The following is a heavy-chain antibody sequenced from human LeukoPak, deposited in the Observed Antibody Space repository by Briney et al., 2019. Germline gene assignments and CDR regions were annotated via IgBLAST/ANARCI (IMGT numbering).Heavy chain of an antibody. V-gene: IGHV3-33*01. D-gene: IGHD4-11*01. Sequence: GGSLRLSCAASGFTFSSYGMHWVRQRPGKGLEWLTVIWSDESKKYYGDSVKGRFTVSRDNSKNTLYLDINSLRVDDTAIYYCAREGLTTSRNNAFDIWGQGTMVAVSS. CDR2: IWSDESKK. CDR3: AREGLTTSRNNAFDI. J-gene: IGHJ3*02. CDR1: GFTFSSYG.